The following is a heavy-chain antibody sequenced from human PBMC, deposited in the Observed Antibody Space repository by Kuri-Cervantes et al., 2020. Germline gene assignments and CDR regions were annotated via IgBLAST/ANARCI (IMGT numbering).Heavy chain of an antibody. J-gene: IGHJ3*02. Sequence: GESLKISCAASGFTFSTYWMSWVRQAPGKGLEWVANIKQDGSEKYYVDSVKGRFTISRDNAKNSLYLQMNSLRAEDTAVYYCARRGPRRSWYLNDAFDIWGQGTMVTVSS. CDR1: GFTFSTYW. CDR3: ARRGPRRSWYLNDAFDI. D-gene: IGHD6-13*01. V-gene: IGHV3-7*01. CDR2: IKQDGSEK.